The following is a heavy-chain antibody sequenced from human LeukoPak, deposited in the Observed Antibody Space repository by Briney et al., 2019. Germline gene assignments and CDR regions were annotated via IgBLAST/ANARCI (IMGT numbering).Heavy chain of an antibody. V-gene: IGHV4-39*07. CDR3: ARDHYDVSGYYPVDFDH. CDR1: GGSISSSAYY. Sequence: SETLSLTCSVSGGSISSSAYYWGWVRQPPGKGLEWIGSIYYSGNAYYNLSLKSRVTISVATSKNQFSLKLSSVTAADTAVYYCARDHYDVSGYYPVDFDHWGQGTLVTVSA. J-gene: IGHJ4*02. CDR2: IYYSGNA. D-gene: IGHD3-22*01.